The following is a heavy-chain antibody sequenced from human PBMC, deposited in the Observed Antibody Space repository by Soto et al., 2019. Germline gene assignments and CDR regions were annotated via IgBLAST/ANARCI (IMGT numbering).Heavy chain of an antibody. J-gene: IGHJ4*02. CDR2: IYYSGST. CDR1: GGSISSGGYY. Sequence: SETLSLTCTVSGGSISSGGYYWSWIRQHPGKGLEWIGYIYYSGSTYYNPSLKSRVTISVDTSKNQFSLKLSSVTAADTAVYYCAREDGGNFAFDYWGQGTLVTVSS. V-gene: IGHV4-31*03. CDR3: AREDGGNFAFDY. D-gene: IGHD2-21*02.